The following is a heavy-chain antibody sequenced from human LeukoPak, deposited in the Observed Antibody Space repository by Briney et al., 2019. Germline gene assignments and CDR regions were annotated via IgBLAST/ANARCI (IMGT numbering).Heavy chain of an antibody. CDR2: INWNGGST. J-gene: IGHJ6*03. CDR1: GFTFDDYG. V-gene: IGHV3-20*04. CDR3: TRGGVVPAAMRDYYYYYYYMDV. D-gene: IGHD2-2*01. Sequence: GGSLRLSCAASGFTFDDYGMSWVRQAPGKGLEWVSGINWNGGSTGYADSVKGRFTISRDNAKNSLYLQMNSLKTEDTAVYYCTRGGVVPAAMRDYYYYYYYMDVWGKGTTVTISS.